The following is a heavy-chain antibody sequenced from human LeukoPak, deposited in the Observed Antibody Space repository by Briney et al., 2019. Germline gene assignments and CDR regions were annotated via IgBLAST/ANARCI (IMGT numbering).Heavy chain of an antibody. D-gene: IGHD2-21*02. V-gene: IGHV4-61*02. CDR3: ARGSGGGDSLYFDY. Sequence: PSETLSLTCAVSGGSISSGGYSWSWIRQPAGKGLEWIGRIYTSGSTNYNPSLKSRVTISVDTSKNQFSLKLSSVTAADTAVYYCARGSGGGDSLYFDYWGQGTLVTVSS. J-gene: IGHJ4*02. CDR1: GGSISSGGYS. CDR2: IYTSGST.